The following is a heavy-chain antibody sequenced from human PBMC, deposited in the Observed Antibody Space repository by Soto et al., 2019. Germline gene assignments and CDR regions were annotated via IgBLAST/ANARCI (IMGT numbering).Heavy chain of an antibody. CDR2: IKGDGSIT. V-gene: IGHV3-74*01. J-gene: IGHJ6*03. D-gene: IGHD3-10*01. Sequence: DEQVVESGGGLVQPGGSLRLSCTASGFTFSNDWIHWVRQASGKGLVWVSRIKGDGSITNYADSVRGRFSISRDNAKNTVYLQMDSLRAEDTAVYYCARGASGRYYRDVWGKGTTVTVS. CDR3: ARGASGRYYRDV. CDR1: GFTFSNDW.